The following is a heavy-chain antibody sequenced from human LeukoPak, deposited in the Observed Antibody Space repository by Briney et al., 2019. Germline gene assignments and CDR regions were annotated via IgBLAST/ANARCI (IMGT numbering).Heavy chain of an antibody. V-gene: IGHV3-30*04. Sequence: PGESLRLSCAASGFTFSSYAMHWVRQAPGKGLEWVAVISYDGGNKFYADSVKGRFTISRDNAKNSLYLQMNSLRAEDTAVYYCARGEDTIGLLPRWGQGTLVTVSS. CDR2: ISYDGGNK. J-gene: IGHJ4*02. CDR3: ARGEDTIGLLPR. D-gene: IGHD4/OR15-4a*01. CDR1: GFTFSSYA.